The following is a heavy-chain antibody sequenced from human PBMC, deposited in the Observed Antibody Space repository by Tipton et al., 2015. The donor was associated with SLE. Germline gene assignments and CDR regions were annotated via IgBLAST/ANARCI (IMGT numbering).Heavy chain of an antibody. D-gene: IGHD6-19*01. CDR2: ISSSSNTI. CDR3: ARDKVLRSVAGAEYFQH. CDR1: GFTFSSYS. V-gene: IGHV3-48*01. J-gene: IGHJ1*01. Sequence: GSLRLSCAASGFTFSSYSMNWVRQAPGKGLEWVSYISSSSNTIYYADSVKGRFTISRDNAKNSLYLQMNSLRAEDTAVYYCARDKVLRSVAGAEYFQHWGQGTLVTVSS.